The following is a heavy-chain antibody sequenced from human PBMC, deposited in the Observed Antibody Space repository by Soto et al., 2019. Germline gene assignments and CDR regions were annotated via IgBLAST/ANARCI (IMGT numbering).Heavy chain of an antibody. J-gene: IGHJ6*02. CDR1: GYTLTELS. CDR2: IDPEDGET. Sequence: QVQLVQSGAEVKKPGASVKVSCKVSGYTLTELSMHWVRQAPGKGLEWMGGIDPEDGETIYAQKFQGRVAMTGETSTDTAYMEVSSLRTVDTAVHDCATGDGVLPQGGDGMDVWGQGTTVTVSS. CDR3: ATGDGVLPQGGDGMDV. V-gene: IGHV1-24*01. D-gene: IGHD6-13*01.